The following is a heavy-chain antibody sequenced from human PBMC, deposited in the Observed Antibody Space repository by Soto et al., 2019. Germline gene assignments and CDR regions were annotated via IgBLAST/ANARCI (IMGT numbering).Heavy chain of an antibody. CDR2: IHYSGVT. CDR1: GVSFSSYY. V-gene: IGHV4-59*12. Sequence: SETLSLTCTVSGVSFSSYYWSWIRQPPGKGLEWIGYIHYSGVTSYNPSLKSRVAISVETSKNQFSLKLSSVTAADTAVYYCARADYDSSGYYYYFDYWGQGTLVTVSS. J-gene: IGHJ4*02. D-gene: IGHD3-22*01. CDR3: ARADYDSSGYYYYFDY.